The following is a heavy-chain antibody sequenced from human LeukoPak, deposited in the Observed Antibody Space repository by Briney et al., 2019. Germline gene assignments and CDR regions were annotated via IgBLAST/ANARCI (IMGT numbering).Heavy chain of an antibody. CDR2: IYPGDSDT. D-gene: IGHD6-13*01. CDR1: GYSSTSYW. J-gene: IGHJ4*02. CDR3: ARQPSYSSSWDDY. V-gene: IGHV5-51*01. Sequence: GEPLKISCKGSGYSSTSYWIGWVRQMPGKGLEWMGIIYPGDSDTRYSPSFQGQVTISADKSISTAYLQWSSLKASDTAMYYCARQPSYSSSWDDYWGQGTLVTVSS.